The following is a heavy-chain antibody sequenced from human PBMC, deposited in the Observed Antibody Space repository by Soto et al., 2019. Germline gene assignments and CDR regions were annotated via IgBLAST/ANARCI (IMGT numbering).Heavy chain of an antibody. CDR1: GFTFSSYA. CDR2: ISYDGSNK. J-gene: IGHJ4*02. Sequence: QVQLVESGGGVVQPGRSLRLSCAASGFTFSSYAMHWVRQAPGKGLEWVAVISYDGSNKYYADSVKGRFTISRDNSKNTLYLQMNSLRAEDTAVYYCARGTVVTPYYFDYWGQGTLVTVSS. CDR3: ARGTVVTPYYFDY. V-gene: IGHV3-30-3*01. D-gene: IGHD2-21*02.